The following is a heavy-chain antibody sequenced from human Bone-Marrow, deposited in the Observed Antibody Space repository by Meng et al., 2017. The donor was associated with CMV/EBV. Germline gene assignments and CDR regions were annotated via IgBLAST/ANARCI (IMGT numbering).Heavy chain of an antibody. Sequence: GESLKISCAASGFTFSSYSMNWVRQAPGKGLEWVSSISSSSSYIYYADSVKGRFTISRDNVKNSLYPQMNSLRAEDTAVYYCARSPQASWGSYRHDYWGQGTLVTVSS. D-gene: IGHD3-16*02. V-gene: IGHV3-21*01. CDR2: ISSSSSYI. CDR1: GFTFSSYS. J-gene: IGHJ4*02. CDR3: ARSPQASWGSYRHDY.